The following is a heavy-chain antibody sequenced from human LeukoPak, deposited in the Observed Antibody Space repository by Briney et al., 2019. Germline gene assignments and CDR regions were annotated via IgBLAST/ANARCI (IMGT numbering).Heavy chain of an antibody. J-gene: IGHJ4*02. CDR1: GGSFSGYY. CDR3: ARGGVVSGYAVDY. Sequence: SETLSLTCAGYGGSFSGYYWSWIRQPPGKGLEWIGEINHSGSTNYNPSLKSRVTISVDTSKNQFSLKLGSVTAADTAVYYCARGGVVSGYAVDYWGQGTLVTVPS. CDR2: INHSGST. D-gene: IGHD5-12*01. V-gene: IGHV4-34*01.